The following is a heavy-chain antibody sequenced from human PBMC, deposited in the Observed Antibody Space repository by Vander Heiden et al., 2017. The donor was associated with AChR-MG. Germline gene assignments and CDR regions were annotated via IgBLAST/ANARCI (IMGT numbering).Heavy chain of an antibody. CDR3: ARFGVGATSYYYYGMDV. Sequence: QVQLVQSGAEVKKPGASVKVSCQASGYTFTSYAIHWVRQAPGQRLEWMGWINAGNGNTKYSQKFQGRVTITRDTSASTAYMELSSLRSEDTAVYYCARFGVGATSYYYYGMDVWGQGTTVTVSS. D-gene: IGHD1-26*01. CDR2: INAGNGNT. J-gene: IGHJ6*02. CDR1: GYTFTSYA. V-gene: IGHV1-3*01.